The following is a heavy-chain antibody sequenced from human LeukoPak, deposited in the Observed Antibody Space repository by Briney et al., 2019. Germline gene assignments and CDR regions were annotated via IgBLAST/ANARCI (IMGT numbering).Heavy chain of an antibody. Sequence: PGGSLRLSCSASGFTFSRYWMHWVRQAPGKGLVWVSRIKSDGSNTNYADSVKGRFTISRDNAKNTLYLQMNSLRAEDTAVYYCARAPRGSGSYVDYWGQGTLVTVSS. J-gene: IGHJ4*02. CDR2: IKSDGSNT. V-gene: IGHV3-74*01. CDR1: GFTFSRYW. D-gene: IGHD3-10*01. CDR3: ARAPRGSGSYVDY.